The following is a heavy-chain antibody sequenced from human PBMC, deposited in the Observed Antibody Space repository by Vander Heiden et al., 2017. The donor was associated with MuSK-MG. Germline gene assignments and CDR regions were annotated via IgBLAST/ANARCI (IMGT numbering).Heavy chain of an antibody. Sequence: QVQLVESGGGVAQPGRSLRLACAAPGFTLSSYAMHWVRQAPGKGLEWVAVISYDGSNKYYADSVKGRFTISRDNSKNTLYLQMNSLRAEDTAVYYCARVALGTMVRGVTGAFDIWGQGTMVTVSS. CDR1: GFTLSSYA. V-gene: IGHV3-30-3*01. D-gene: IGHD3-10*01. CDR3: ARVALGTMVRGVTGAFDI. CDR2: ISYDGSNK. J-gene: IGHJ3*02.